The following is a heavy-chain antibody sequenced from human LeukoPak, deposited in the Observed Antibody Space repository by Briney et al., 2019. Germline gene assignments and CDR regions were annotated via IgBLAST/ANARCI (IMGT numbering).Heavy chain of an antibody. D-gene: IGHD5-24*01. V-gene: IGHV1-69*01. CDR3: VRSPDGYNRQGFDY. CDR1: GGTFSSYA. CDR2: IIPIFGTA. Sequence: SVKVSCKASGGTFSSYAISWVRQAPGQGLEWMGGIIPIFGTANYAQKFQGRVTITAYESTSTAYMELSSLRSEDTAVYYCVRSPDGYNRQGFDYWGQGTLVTVSS. J-gene: IGHJ4*02.